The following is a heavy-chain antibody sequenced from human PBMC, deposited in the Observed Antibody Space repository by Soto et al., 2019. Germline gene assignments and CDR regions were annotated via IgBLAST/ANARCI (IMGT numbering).Heavy chain of an antibody. V-gene: IGHV3-23*01. D-gene: IGHD3-3*01. J-gene: IGHJ4*02. CDR1: GFTFSSYA. CDR3: AKTYYDFWSGYYIYYFDY. Sequence: EVQLLESGGGLVQPGGSLRLSCAASGFTFSSYAMSWVRQAPGKGLEWVSAISGSGGSTYYADSVNGRFTISRDNSKNTLYLQMNSLRAEDTAVYYCAKTYYDFWSGYYIYYFDYWGQGTLVTVSS. CDR2: ISGSGGST.